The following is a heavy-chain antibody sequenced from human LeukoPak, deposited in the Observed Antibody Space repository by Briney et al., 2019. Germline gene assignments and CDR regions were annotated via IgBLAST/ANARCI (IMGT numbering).Heavy chain of an antibody. V-gene: IGHV1-24*01. J-gene: IGHJ4*02. Sequence: ASVKVSCKVSGYTLTELSMHWVRQAPGKGFEWMGGFNPEDGETIYAQKFQGRVTMTEDTSTDTAYMEVSSLRFEDTAVYYCATDILGTRAFDSWGQGTLVTVSS. D-gene: IGHD1-14*01. CDR3: ATDILGTRAFDS. CDR1: GYTLTELS. CDR2: FNPEDGET.